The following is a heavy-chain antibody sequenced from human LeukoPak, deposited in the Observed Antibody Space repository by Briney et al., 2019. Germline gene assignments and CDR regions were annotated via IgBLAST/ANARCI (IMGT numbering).Heavy chain of an antibody. CDR3: ASHCSGGSCYEGYNWFDP. J-gene: IGHJ5*02. D-gene: IGHD2-15*01. Sequence: PSETLSLTCTVSGGSISSYYWSWIRQPPGKGLEWIGSIYNSGSTHYNPSLKSRVTISVDRSKNQFSLKLSSVTAADTAVYYCASHCSGGSCYEGYNWFDPWGQGTLVTVSS. V-gene: IGHV4-59*08. CDR1: GGSISSYY. CDR2: IYNSGST.